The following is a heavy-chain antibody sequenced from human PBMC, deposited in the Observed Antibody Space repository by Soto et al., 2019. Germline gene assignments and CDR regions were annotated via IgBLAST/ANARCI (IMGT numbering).Heavy chain of an antibody. CDR3: AKDLTDIVLVPAAMSHYYGMDV. CDR2: ISYDGSNK. V-gene: IGHV3-30*18. CDR1: GFTFSSYG. D-gene: IGHD2-2*01. J-gene: IGHJ6*02. Sequence: QVQLVESGGGVVQPGRSLRLSCAASGFTFSSYGMHWVRQAPGKGLEWVAVISYDGSNKYYADSVKGRFTISRDNSKNXXYXQXXSLRAEDTAVYYCAKDLTDIVLVPAAMSHYYGMDVWGQGTTVTVSS.